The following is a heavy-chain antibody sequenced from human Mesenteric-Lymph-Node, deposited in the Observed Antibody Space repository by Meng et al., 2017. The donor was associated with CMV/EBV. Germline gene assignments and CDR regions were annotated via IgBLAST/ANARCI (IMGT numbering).Heavy chain of an antibody. Sequence: SETLSLTCTVSGGSISGYYWSWIRQPPGKGLEWIGYIYYSGSTDYNPSLKSRVTVSVDTSKNQFSLKLTSVTAADTAVYYCASAPGTTRGGFDYRGQGTLVTVSS. V-gene: IGHV4-59*01. J-gene: IGHJ4*02. CDR1: GGSISGYY. CDR2: IYYSGST. CDR3: ASAPGTTRGGFDY. D-gene: IGHD1-7*01.